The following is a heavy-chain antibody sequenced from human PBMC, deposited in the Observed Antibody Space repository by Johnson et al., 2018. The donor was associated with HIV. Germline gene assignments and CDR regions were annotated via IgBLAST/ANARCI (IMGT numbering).Heavy chain of an antibody. Sequence: EVQLVESGGGVVQPGRSLRLSCAASGFTFSSYAMHWVRQAPGKGLAWVSGMNWTGGSTGYAESVKGRFTNSRDNAKNSLYLQMTSLKTEDTAVYYCTTDPHKGGSFDAFDIWGQGTMVTVSS. J-gene: IGHJ3*02. CDR1: GFTFSSYA. CDR2: MNWTGGST. D-gene: IGHD1-26*01. CDR3: TTDPHKGGSFDAFDI. V-gene: IGHV3-20*04.